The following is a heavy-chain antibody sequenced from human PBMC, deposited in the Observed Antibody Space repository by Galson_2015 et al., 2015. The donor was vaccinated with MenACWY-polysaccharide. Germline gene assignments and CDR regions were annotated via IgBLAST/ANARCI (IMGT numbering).Heavy chain of an antibody. D-gene: IGHD1-26*01. CDR3: ARDGAHYYYYMDV. Sequence: SETLSLTCTVSGGSISRYYWSWIRQPPGKGLEWIGYISYTGTTNYNSSLKSRVTISVDTSKNQYSLKLSSVTAADTAVYYCARDGAHYYYYMDVWGKGTTVTVSS. V-gene: IGHV4-59*01. J-gene: IGHJ6*03. CDR1: GGSISRYY. CDR2: ISYTGTT.